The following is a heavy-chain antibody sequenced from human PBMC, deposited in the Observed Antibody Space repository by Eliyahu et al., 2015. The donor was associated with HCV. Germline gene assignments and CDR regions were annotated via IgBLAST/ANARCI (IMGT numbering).Heavy chain of an antibody. J-gene: IGHJ3*02. CDR3: ARVGYIAAAANDAFDI. Sequence: QVQLQQWGAGLLKPSETLSLTCAVYGGSFSGYYWSWIRQPPGKGLEWIGEINHSGSTNYNPSLKSRVTISVDTSKNQFSLKLSSVTAADTAVYYCARVGYIAAAANDAFDIWGQGTMVTVSS. CDR1: GGSFSGYY. D-gene: IGHD6-13*01. CDR2: INHSGST. V-gene: IGHV4-34*01.